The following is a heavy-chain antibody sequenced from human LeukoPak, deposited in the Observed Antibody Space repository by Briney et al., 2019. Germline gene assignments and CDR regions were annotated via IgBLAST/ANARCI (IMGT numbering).Heavy chain of an antibody. CDR3: ASRPTGGMATLTGYFDY. V-gene: IGHV4-34*01. J-gene: IGHJ4*02. D-gene: IGHD5-24*01. CDR1: GGSFSGYD. Sequence: SETLSLTCAVYGGSFSGYDWNWIRQPPGKGLELIGEINHSGSTNYNPSLKSRVTISVDTSKNQFSLKLSSVTAADTAVYYCASRPTGGMATLTGYFDYWGQGTLVTVSS. CDR2: INHSGST.